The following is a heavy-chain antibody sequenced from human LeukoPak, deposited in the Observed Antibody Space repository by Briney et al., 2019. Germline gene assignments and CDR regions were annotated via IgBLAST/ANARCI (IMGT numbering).Heavy chain of an antibody. D-gene: IGHD5-12*01. V-gene: IGHV3-48*03. CDR1: GFTFSSYE. Sequence: PGGSLRLSCAASGFTFSSYEMNWVRQAPGKGLEWVSSITPNGDATSAADSVKGRFTISRDNAKNSLYLQMNSLRAEDTAVYYCARDYSGWSLDPWGQGTLVTVSS. CDR3: ARDYSGWSLDP. J-gene: IGHJ5*02. CDR2: ITPNGDAT.